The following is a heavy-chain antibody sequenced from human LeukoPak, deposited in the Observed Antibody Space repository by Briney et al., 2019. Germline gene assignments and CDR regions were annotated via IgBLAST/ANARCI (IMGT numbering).Heavy chain of an antibody. Sequence: SETLSLTCTVSGGSLSSGDYYWSWVRQPAGEGLEWIGRFYTSGSTDYSPSLKSRVTISVDTSKNQFSLELNSVTAADTAVYYCARETRQYQPVGYYYYYMDVWGKGTTVTVSS. D-gene: IGHD2-2*01. CDR3: ARETRQYQPVGYYYYYMDV. V-gene: IGHV4-61*02. J-gene: IGHJ6*03. CDR2: FYTSGST. CDR1: GGSLSSGDYY.